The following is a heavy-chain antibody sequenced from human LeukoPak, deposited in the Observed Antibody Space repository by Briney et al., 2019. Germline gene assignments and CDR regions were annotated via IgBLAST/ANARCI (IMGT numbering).Heavy chain of an antibody. CDR1: GGTFSSYA. J-gene: IGHJ5*02. D-gene: IGHD3-16*02. V-gene: IGHV1-69*05. CDR2: IIPILGTA. Sequence: ASVKVSCKASGGTFSSYAISWVRQAPGQGLEWMGGIIPILGTANYAQKFQGRVTITTDESTSTAHMELSSMRSEDTVVYYCARDGYYDYVWGSYRTNWFDPWGQGTLVTVSS. CDR3: ARDGYYDYVWGSYRTNWFDP.